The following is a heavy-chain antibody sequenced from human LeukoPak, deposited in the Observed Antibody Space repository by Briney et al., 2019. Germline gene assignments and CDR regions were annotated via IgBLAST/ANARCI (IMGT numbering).Heavy chain of an antibody. CDR2: ISGSGGST. V-gene: IGHV3-23*01. CDR3: AKGIYSSGWSYFDY. J-gene: IGHJ4*01. CDR1: GFTFGSYA. Sequence: GGSLRLPCAASGFTFGSYAMYWVRQAPGKGLEWVSGISGSGGSTFYADSVKGRFTISRDNSENTVYLQMNSLRAEDTAVYYCAKGIYSSGWSYFDYWGHGTLVTVSS. D-gene: IGHD6-19*01.